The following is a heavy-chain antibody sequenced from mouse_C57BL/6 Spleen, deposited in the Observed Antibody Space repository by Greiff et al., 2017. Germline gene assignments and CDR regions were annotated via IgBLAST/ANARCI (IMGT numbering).Heavy chain of an antibody. CDR1: GYTFTSYG. V-gene: IGHV1-81*01. J-gene: IGHJ1*03. D-gene: IGHD1-1*01. CDR3: APYYGSSYTNDYWYFDV. Sequence: QVQLKQSGAELARPGASVKLSCKASGYTFTSYGISWVKQRTGQGLEWIGEIYPRSGNTYYNEKFKGKATLTADKSSSTAYMELRSLTSEDSAVYVCAPYYGSSYTNDYWYFDVWGTGTTVTVSS. CDR2: IYPRSGNT.